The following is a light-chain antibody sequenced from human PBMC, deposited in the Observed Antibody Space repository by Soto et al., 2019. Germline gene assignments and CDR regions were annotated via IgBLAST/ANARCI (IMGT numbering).Light chain of an antibody. CDR2: YAS. J-gene: IGKJ2*01. Sequence: EIVLTQSPGTLSLSPGERATLSCRASQSVSSSYLAWYQQKPGQAPRLLISYASTRATGIPARFSGSGSDKEFTLTISNLQPEDFATYYCQQSYSVPYTFGPGTEMKMK. V-gene: IGKV3D-20*02. CDR3: QQSYSVPYT. CDR1: QSVSSSY.